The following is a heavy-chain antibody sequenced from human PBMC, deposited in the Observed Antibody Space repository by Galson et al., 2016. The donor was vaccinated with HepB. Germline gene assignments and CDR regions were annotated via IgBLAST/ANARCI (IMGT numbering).Heavy chain of an antibody. D-gene: IGHD2-15*01. CDR2: ITGRGT. V-gene: IGHV3-23*01. CDR3: ARGGGCSGDSCCYPDY. Sequence: SLRLSCAASGFTFSYHVMSWVRQAPGRGLEWVSTITGRGTFYADSVTGRFTISRDDSKDTLYLQMNSLRDDDTALYFCARGGGCSGDSCCYPDYWGRGTLVTVSS. CDR1: GFTFSYHV. J-gene: IGHJ4*02.